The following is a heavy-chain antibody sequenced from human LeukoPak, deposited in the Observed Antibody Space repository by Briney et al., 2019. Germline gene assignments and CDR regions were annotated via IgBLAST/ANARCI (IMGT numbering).Heavy chain of an antibody. J-gene: IGHJ4*02. Sequence: GGSLRLSCAASGFTFSTYWMSWVRQAPGKGLEWVSTISGGGGTTNYADSVKGRFTISRDNSKNTLYLQMNSLRAEDTAVYFCAKGSRYIWNSEYYFDYWGQGTLVTVPS. CDR1: GFTFSTYW. D-gene: IGHD1-7*01. CDR2: ISGGGGTT. V-gene: IGHV3-23*01. CDR3: AKGSRYIWNSEYYFDY.